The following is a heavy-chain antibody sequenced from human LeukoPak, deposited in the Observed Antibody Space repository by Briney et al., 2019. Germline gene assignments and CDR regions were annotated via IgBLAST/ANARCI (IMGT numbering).Heavy chain of an antibody. V-gene: IGHV6-1*01. D-gene: IGHD5-24*01. CDR2: TYYRSKWYN. Sequence: SQTLSLTCAISGDSVSSNRASWTWIRQSPSRGLEWLGRTYYRSKWYNDYAVSLKSRISINPDTSKNQFSLQLNSVTPEDTAVYYCSRSDGASDIDCWSQGTLVTVSS. CDR3: SRSDGASDIDC. J-gene: IGHJ4*02. CDR1: GDSVSSNRAS.